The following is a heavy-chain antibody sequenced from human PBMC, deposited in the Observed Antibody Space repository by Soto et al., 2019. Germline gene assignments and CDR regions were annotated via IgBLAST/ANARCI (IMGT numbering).Heavy chain of an antibody. Sequence: QVQLVQSGAEVKKPGSSVKVSCKASGGTFSSYAISWVRQAPGQGLEWMGGIIPIFGTANYAQKFQGRVTITADESTSTAYMELSGLRTEDTAVYYCARDPIVGARSGYYYYGMDVWGQGTTVTVSS. J-gene: IGHJ6*02. CDR3: ARDPIVGARSGYYYYGMDV. D-gene: IGHD1-26*01. CDR2: IIPIFGTA. CDR1: GGTFSSYA. V-gene: IGHV1-69*01.